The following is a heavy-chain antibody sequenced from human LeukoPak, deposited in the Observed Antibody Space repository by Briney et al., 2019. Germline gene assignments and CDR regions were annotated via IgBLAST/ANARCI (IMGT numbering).Heavy chain of an antibody. CDR3: ARLWFGELLPTDY. CDR2: IRYDGSNT. D-gene: IGHD3-10*01. CDR1: GFIFSSYG. Sequence: GGSLRLSCAASGFIFSSYGMHWVRQAPGKGLEWVAFIRYDGSNTYYADSVKGRFTISRDNSKNTLYLQMNSLRAEDTAVYYCARLWFGELLPTDYWGQGTLVTVSS. V-gene: IGHV3-30*02. J-gene: IGHJ4*02.